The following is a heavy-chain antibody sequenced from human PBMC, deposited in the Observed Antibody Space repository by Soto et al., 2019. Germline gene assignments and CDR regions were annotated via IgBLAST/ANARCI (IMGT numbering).Heavy chain of an antibody. CDR2: ISYDGSNK. Sequence: GGSLRLSCAASGFTFSSYGMHWVRQAPGKGLEWVAVISYDGSNKYYADSVKGRFTISRDNSKNTLYLQMNSLRAEDTAVYYCAKAYAGTYYYDSSGYYEDYWGQGTLVTVSS. CDR3: AKAYAGTYYYDSSGYYEDY. D-gene: IGHD3-22*01. V-gene: IGHV3-30*18. J-gene: IGHJ4*02. CDR1: GFTFSSYG.